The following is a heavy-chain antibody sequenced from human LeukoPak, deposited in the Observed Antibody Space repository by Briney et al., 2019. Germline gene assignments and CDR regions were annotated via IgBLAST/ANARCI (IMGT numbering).Heavy chain of an antibody. V-gene: IGHV4-59*01. CDR1: GGSISSYY. CDR2: IYYSGST. J-gene: IGHJ4*02. Sequence: SETLSLTCTVSGGSISSYYWSWIRQPPGKGLEWIGYIYYSGSTNYNPSLKSRVTISVDTSKNQFSLMLSSVTAADTAVYYCARDQVGAPHYWGQGTLVTVSS. CDR3: ARDQVGAPHY. D-gene: IGHD1-26*01.